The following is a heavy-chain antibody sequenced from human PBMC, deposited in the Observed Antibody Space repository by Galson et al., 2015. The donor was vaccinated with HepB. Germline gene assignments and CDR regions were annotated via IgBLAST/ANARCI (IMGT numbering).Heavy chain of an antibody. CDR2: INPNSGGT. CDR3: ARGPAYYYDSSGYYT. J-gene: IGHJ5*02. D-gene: IGHD3-22*01. Sequence: SVKASCKASGYTFTGYYMHWVRQAPGQGLEWMGWINPNSGGTNYAQKFQGRVTMTRDTSISTAYMELSRLRSDDTAVYYCARGPAYYYDSSGYYTWGQGTLVTVSS. CDR1: GYTFTGYY. V-gene: IGHV1-2*02.